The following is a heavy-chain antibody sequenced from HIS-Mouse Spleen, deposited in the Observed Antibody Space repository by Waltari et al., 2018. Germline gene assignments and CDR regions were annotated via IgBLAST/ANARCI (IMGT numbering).Heavy chain of an antibody. Sequence: QVTLRESGPALVKPTQTLTLTCTFSGFSLSTSGMCVSWIRQPPGQTLEWLARIDWDDHKNYSPSLKTGPTISKATSKNQVVLKMTNMDPVDTATYYCARIAEGYSSGWYAFDYWGQGTLVTVSS. D-gene: IGHD6-19*01. J-gene: IGHJ4*02. CDR2: IDWDDHK. CDR3: ARIAEGYSSGWYAFDY. CDR1: GFSLSTSGMC. V-gene: IGHV2-70*15.